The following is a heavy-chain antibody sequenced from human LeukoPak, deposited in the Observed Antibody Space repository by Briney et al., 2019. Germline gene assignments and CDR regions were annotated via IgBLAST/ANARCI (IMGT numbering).Heavy chain of an antibody. J-gene: IGHJ3*02. D-gene: IGHD3-16*01. CDR3: ATVSGGSLDI. CDR2: INPDRDGA. V-gene: IGHV1-2*02. CDR1: GYTFTAYY. Sequence: ASVRASCKASGYTFTAYYMHWVRQAPGQGLELMAWINPDRDGANYVQKFQGRVTMTRDTSISTAYMELSRLRSDDTAMYYCATVSGGSLDIWGQGTMVTVSS.